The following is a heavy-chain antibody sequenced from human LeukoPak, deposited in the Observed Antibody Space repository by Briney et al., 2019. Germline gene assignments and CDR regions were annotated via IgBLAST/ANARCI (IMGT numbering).Heavy chain of an antibody. CDR3: VGEGKY. CDR1: GLSVSSTY. D-gene: IGHD4-17*01. V-gene: IGHV3-53*01. J-gene: IGHJ4*02. CDR2: IYSGGGT. Sequence: PGGSLRLPCAASGLSVSSTYMTWVRQAPGKGLEWVSVIYSGGGTNYADSLKGRFSISRDNSKNSLYLQMNSLRAEDTAVYYCVGEGKYWGQGTLVTVSS.